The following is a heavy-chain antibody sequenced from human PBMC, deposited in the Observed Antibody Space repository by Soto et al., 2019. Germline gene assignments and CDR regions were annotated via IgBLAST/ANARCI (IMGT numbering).Heavy chain of an antibody. J-gene: IGHJ6*02. V-gene: IGHV1-69*01. CDR1: GGTFSSYV. CDR3: ARADRTAGTTWGYYGMDV. D-gene: IGHD1-1*01. Sequence: QVQLVQSGAEVKKPGSSVKVSCKASGGTFSSYVISWVQQAPGQGLEWVGGISPIFGTANYAQKFQGRVTITADESTITAYMELSSLRSEDTAVYYCARADRTAGTTWGYYGMDVWGQGTTVTVSS. CDR2: ISPIFGTA.